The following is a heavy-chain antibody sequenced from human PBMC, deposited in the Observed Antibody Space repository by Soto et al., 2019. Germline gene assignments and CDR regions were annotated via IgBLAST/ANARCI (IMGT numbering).Heavy chain of an antibody. V-gene: IGHV5-51*01. Sequence: GESLKISCKASGYSFTTYWIAWVRQMPGKGLEWMGIINPGDSDIRYSPSFQGQVTISADNSISTAHLQWSSLKASDTAMYYCARHEQFYYYYYGMDVWGQGTAVTVSS. D-gene: IGHD4-4*01. CDR3: ARHEQFYYYYYGMDV. CDR1: GYSFTTYW. J-gene: IGHJ6*02. CDR2: INPGDSDI.